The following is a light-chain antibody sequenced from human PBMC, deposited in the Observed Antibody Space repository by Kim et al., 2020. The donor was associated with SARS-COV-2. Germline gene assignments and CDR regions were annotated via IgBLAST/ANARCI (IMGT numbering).Light chain of an antibody. Sequence: SASVGDTVTITGRASQSVSPSLAWYQHKPGKAPHLLIYKTSASATGVPSRFSGSGSGTEFTLTITNLQPDDFATYYCLQYKTYTRTFGQGTKVEI. CDR2: KTS. CDR1: QSVSPS. V-gene: IGKV1-5*03. CDR3: LQYKTYTRT. J-gene: IGKJ1*01.